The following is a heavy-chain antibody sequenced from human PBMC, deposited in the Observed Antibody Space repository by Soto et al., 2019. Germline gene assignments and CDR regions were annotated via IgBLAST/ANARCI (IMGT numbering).Heavy chain of an antibody. Sequence: GGSLRLSCAASGFTFSSYGMHWVRQAPGKGLEWVAVIWYDGSNKYYADSVKGRFTISRDNSKNTLYLQMNSLRAEDTAVYYCARFSYSSSSGYYYYMDVWGKGTTVTVSS. CDR2: IWYDGSNK. D-gene: IGHD6-6*01. CDR3: ARFSYSSSSGYYYYMDV. V-gene: IGHV3-33*01. J-gene: IGHJ6*03. CDR1: GFTFSSYG.